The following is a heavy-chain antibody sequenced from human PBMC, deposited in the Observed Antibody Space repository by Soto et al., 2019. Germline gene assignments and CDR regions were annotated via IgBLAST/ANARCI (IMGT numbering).Heavy chain of an antibody. V-gene: IGHV3-48*03. CDR1: GFTFSSYE. D-gene: IGHD2-21*01. J-gene: IGHJ6*02. Sequence: EVQLVESGGGLVQPGGSLRLSCAASGFTFSSYEMNWVRQAPGKGLEWVSYISSSGRTTYYADSVKGRFTISRDNAKNSLSLQMNSLRADDTSVYYCARDRDELVVIFHYYYGMDVWGQGTTVTVSS. CDR2: ISSSGRTT. CDR3: ARDRDELVVIFHYYYGMDV.